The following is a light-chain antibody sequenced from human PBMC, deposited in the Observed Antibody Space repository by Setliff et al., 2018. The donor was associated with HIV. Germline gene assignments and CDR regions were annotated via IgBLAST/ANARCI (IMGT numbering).Light chain of an antibody. J-gene: IGLJ1*01. CDR2: EVN. CDR3: YSYAGDTAFYV. V-gene: IGLV2-23*02. Sequence: QSVLTQPASVSGSPGQSITISCTGTNSDVGSYNFVSWYQLHPGKAPKLMIYEVNNRPSGVSNRFSGSKSGNTASLTISGLQAEDEADYYCYSYAGDTAFYVFGIGTKV. CDR1: NSDVGSYNF.